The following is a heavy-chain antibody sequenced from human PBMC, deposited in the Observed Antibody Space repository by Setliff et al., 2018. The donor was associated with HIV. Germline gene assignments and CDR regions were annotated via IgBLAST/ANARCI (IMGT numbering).Heavy chain of an antibody. J-gene: IGHJ3*02. CDR3: ARDLDSSGYGDAFDI. CDR1: GGSSSTHA. CDR2: ISAYNGNT. V-gene: IGHV1-18*01. D-gene: IGHD3-22*01. Sequence: ASVKVSCKASGGSSSTHAMNWVRQAPGQGLEWMGWISAYNGNTNYAQKLQGRVTMTTDTSTSTAYMELRSLRSDDTAVYYCARDLDSSGYGDAFDIWGQGTMVTVSS.